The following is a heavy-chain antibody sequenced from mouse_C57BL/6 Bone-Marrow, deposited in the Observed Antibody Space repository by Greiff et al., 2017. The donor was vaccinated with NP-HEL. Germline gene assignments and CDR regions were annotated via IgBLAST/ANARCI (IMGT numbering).Heavy chain of an antibody. D-gene: IGHD4-1*01. V-gene: IGHV5-12*01. CDR3: ARRELTGTSSWFAY. Sequence: EVKVVESGGGLVQPGGSLKLSCAASGFTFSDYYMYWVRQTPEKRLEWVAYISNGGGSTYYPDTVKGRFTISRDNAKNTLYLQMGRLKSEDTAMYYCARRELTGTSSWFAYWGQGTLVTVSA. CDR1: GFTFSDYY. CDR2: ISNGGGST. J-gene: IGHJ3*01.